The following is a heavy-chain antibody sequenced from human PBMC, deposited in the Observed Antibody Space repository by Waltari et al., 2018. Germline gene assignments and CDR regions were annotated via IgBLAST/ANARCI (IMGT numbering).Heavy chain of an antibody. J-gene: IGHJ6*03. CDR1: GGSISSYY. V-gene: IGHV4-59*01. Sequence: QVQLQESGPGLVKPSETLSLTCTVSGGSISSYYWSWIRQPPGKGLEWIGYIYYSGSTNYNPSLKSRVTISVDTSKNQFSLKLSSVTAADTAVYYCASTSYSSSFPYYYYYMDVWGKGTTVTVSS. CDR2: IYYSGST. D-gene: IGHD6-6*01. CDR3: ASTSYSSSFPYYYYYMDV.